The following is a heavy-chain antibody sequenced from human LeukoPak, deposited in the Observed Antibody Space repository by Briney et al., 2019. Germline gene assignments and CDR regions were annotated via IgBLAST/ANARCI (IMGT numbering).Heavy chain of an antibody. CDR3: ARGDIVVVPAATEGGYYYGMDV. CDR1: GGTFSSYA. Sequence: SVKVSCKASGGTFSSYAISWVRQAPGQGLEWMGGIIPIFGTANYAQKFQGRVTITADESTSTAYMELSSLRSEDTALYYCARGDIVVVPAATEGGYYYGMDVWGQGTTVTVSS. D-gene: IGHD2-2*01. V-gene: IGHV1-69*13. CDR2: IIPIFGTA. J-gene: IGHJ6*02.